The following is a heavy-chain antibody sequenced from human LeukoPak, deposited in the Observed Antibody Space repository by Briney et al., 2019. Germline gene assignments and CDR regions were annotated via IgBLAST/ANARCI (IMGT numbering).Heavy chain of an antibody. J-gene: IGHJ6*02. CDR1: GFIFSSYA. CDR2: ISGSGGST. V-gene: IGHV3-23*01. D-gene: IGHD2-2*01. CDR3: AKSLVAALNYGMDV. Sequence: GGSLRLSCAASGFIFSSYAMSWVRQAPGKGLEWVSAISGSGGSTYYADSVKGRFTISRDNSKNTLYLQMNSLRAEDTAVYYCAKSLVAALNYGMDVWGQGTTVTVSS.